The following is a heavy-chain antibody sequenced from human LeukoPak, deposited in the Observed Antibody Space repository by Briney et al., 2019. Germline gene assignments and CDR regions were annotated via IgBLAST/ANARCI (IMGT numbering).Heavy chain of an antibody. CDR2: FHYTRNT. D-gene: IGHD5-12*01. CDR3: SEPSPPGKSGLENCFDF. CDR1: GSSMNNYY. Sequence: SETLSLTCTVSGSSMNNYYWTWIRQSPGKGLEWIGYFHYTRNTNYNPSLRGRVTMSADTSKNQFSLKLNSVTAADTAVYYLSEPSPPGKSGLENCFDFLGPRTMVTVSS. J-gene: IGHJ3*01. V-gene: IGHV4-59*08.